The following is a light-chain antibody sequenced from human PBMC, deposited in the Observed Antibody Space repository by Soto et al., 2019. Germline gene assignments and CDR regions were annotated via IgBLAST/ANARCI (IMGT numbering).Light chain of an antibody. Sequence: QSALTQPASVSGSPGQSITISCTGTRRDVGAYNYVSWYQQHPGKAHKVMIFDVSNRPSGISYRFSGSKSGNTASLTISGLQAEDEADYYCSSYTGSNPRVFGGGTKLTVL. J-gene: IGLJ3*02. V-gene: IGLV2-14*03. CDR1: RRDVGAYNY. CDR2: DVS. CDR3: SSYTGSNPRV.